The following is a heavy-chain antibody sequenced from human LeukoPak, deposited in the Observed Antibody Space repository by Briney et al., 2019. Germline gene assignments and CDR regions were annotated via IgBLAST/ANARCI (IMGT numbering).Heavy chain of an antibody. D-gene: IGHD3-16*01. Sequence: KPSETLSLTCTVSGGSISNYYWNCIRQPAGKGLEWIGRIYTSGSTNYNPSLKSRVTISVDTSKNQFSLKLSSVTAADTAVYYCAIRVSGRAFDIWGQGTMVTVSS. V-gene: IGHV4-4*07. CDR1: GGSISNYY. CDR2: IYTSGST. CDR3: AIRVSGRAFDI. J-gene: IGHJ3*02.